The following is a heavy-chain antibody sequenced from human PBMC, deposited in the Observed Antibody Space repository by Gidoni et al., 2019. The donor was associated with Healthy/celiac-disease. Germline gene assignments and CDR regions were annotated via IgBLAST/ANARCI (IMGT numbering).Heavy chain of an antibody. D-gene: IGHD3-22*01. CDR3: ARLSDSSGYRNPYGMDV. CDR1: GYSFTSYW. V-gene: IGHV5-51*01. J-gene: IGHJ6*02. CDR2: IYPGDSDT. Sequence: EVQLVQSGAEVKKPGESLKISCKGSGYSFTSYWIGWVRQMPGKGLEWMGIIYPGDSDTRYSPSFQGQVTISADKSISTAYLQWSSLKASDTAMYYCARLSDSSGYRNPYGMDVWGQGTTVTVSS.